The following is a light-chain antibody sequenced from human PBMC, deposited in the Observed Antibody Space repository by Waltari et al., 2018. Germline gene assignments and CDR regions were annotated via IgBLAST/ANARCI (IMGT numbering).Light chain of an antibody. CDR2: AAS. CDR3: QQRKTYPFT. J-gene: IGKJ4*01. Sequence: IQLTQSPSSLSASVGDRVTISCRASQGIHTFLVWYQQHPGKAPKVLVYAASTLQSGVPPRFSGSGSGTDFTLTISSLQPEDFATYYCQQRKTYPFTFGGGTKVQI. V-gene: IGKV1-9*01. CDR1: QGIHTF.